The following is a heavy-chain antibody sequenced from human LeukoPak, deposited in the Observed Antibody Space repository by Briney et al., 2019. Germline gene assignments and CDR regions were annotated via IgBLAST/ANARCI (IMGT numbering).Heavy chain of an antibody. CDR1: SFTFYMYA. J-gene: IGHJ5*01. CDR2: MCGTGGCT. Sequence: PGVSLTLYRQASSFTFYMYAVIWLRQAPGKGLVWVGSMCGTGGCTLYPLSVKRRFTISTDNSKNVLYLRIDSLTAEDTAIYYCAKDRPNFHENSGHYYRRDGDSWGQGTLVTVSS. V-gene: IGHV3-23*01. CDR3: AKDRPNFHENSGHYYRRDGDS. D-gene: IGHD3-22*01.